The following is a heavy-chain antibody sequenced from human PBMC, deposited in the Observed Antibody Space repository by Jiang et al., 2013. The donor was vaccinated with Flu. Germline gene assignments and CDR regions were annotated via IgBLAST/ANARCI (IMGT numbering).Heavy chain of an antibody. J-gene: IGHJ5*02. Sequence: SGSELEKPGASVKVSCKASGYTFTDFYIHWVRQAPGEGLEWMGLISPRVGSTRYAQKFQGRITVTRDTSTSTVYMELRLLRAEDTAVYYCARDRPHNWFDPWGQGTPVTVSS. V-gene: IGHV1-46*01. CDR2: ISPRVGST. CDR1: GYTFTDFY. CDR3: ARDRPHNWFDP.